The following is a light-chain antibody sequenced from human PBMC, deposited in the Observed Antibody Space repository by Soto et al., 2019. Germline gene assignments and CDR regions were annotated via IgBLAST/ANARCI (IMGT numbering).Light chain of an antibody. V-gene: IGLV2-18*02. Sequence: QSALTQPPSVSGSPGRSVTISCTGTSSVVGSYNRVSWYQQPPGTAPKLMIYEVSNRPSGVPDRFSGSKSGNTASLTISGLQAEDEADYYCSSYTSSITYVFGTGTKVTVL. CDR1: SSVVGSYNR. CDR2: EVS. J-gene: IGLJ1*01. CDR3: SSYTSSITYV.